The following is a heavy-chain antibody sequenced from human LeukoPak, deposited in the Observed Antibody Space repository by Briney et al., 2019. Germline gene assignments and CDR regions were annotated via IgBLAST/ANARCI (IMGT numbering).Heavy chain of an antibody. CDR2: IIPIFGTA. V-gene: IGHV1-69*13. D-gene: IGHD3-10*01. CDR1: GGTFSSYA. CDR3: ARAGFTFSDYFGSFFDY. J-gene: IGHJ4*02. Sequence: GASVKVSCKASGGTFSSYAISWVRQAPGQGLEWMGGIIPIFGTANYAQKFQGRVTITADESTSTAYMELSSLRSEDTAVYYCARAGFTFSDYFGSFFDYWGQGTLVTVSS.